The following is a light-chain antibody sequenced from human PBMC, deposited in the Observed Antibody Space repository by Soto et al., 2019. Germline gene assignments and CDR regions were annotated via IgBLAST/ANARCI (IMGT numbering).Light chain of an antibody. J-gene: IGKJ1*01. CDR3: QQYGSSPRT. V-gene: IGKV3-20*01. CDR2: GAS. Sequence: TKSPATLSLSPGERATLSCRASQSVSSSYLAWYQQKPGQAPRLLIYGASSRATGIPDRFSGSGSGTDFTLTISRLEPEDFAVYYCQQYGSSPRTFGQGTKVDIK. CDR1: QSVSSSY.